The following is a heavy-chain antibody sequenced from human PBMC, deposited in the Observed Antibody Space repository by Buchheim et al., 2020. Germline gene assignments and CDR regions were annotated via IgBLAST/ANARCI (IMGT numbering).Heavy chain of an antibody. Sequence: QVQLQQWGAGLLKPSETLSLTCAVYGGSFSGYYWSWIRQPPGKGLEWIGEINHSGSTNYNPSLKSRVTISVDTSKNQFSLKLSSVTAADTAVYYCASIAARLKYYYYYMDVWSKGTT. CDR1: GGSFSGYY. CDR2: INHSGST. V-gene: IGHV4-34*01. J-gene: IGHJ6*03. D-gene: IGHD6-6*01. CDR3: ASIAARLKYYYYYMDV.